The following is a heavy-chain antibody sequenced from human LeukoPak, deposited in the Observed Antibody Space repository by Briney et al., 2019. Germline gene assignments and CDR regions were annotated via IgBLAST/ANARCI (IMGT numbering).Heavy chain of an antibody. CDR3: ARVASGYCSSTSCYDY. D-gene: IGHD2-2*01. Sequence: SVKVSCKASGGTFSSYAISWVRQAPGQGLEWMGGIIPIFGTANYAQKFQGRVTITADESTSTTYMELSSLRFEDTAVYYCARVASGYCSSTSCYDYWGQGTLVTVSS. CDR1: GGTFSSYA. CDR2: IIPIFGTA. V-gene: IGHV1-69*13. J-gene: IGHJ4*02.